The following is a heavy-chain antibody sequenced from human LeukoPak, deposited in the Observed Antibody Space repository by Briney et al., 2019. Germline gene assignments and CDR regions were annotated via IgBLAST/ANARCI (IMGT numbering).Heavy chain of an antibody. Sequence: KPSETLSLTCTVSGGSISSYYWSWIRQPPGKGLEWIGYIYYSGSTNYNPSLKSRVTISVDTSKNQFSLRLSSVTAADTAVYYCASSSTLFDYWGQGTLVTVSS. D-gene: IGHD2-2*01. V-gene: IGHV4-59*12. CDR2: IYYSGST. CDR1: GGSISSYY. J-gene: IGHJ4*02. CDR3: ASSSTLFDY.